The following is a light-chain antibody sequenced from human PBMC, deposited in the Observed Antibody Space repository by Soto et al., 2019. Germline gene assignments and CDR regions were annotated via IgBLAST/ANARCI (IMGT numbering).Light chain of an antibody. Sequence: QSVLTQPPSASGTPGQRVTISCSGSSSNIGRNTVNWYQQLPGTAPKLLIYTNDQRPSGVPDRFSGSKSGTSASLAISGLQAEDEADYYCSSYTISSTLVFGTGTKLTVL. CDR1: SSNIGRNT. V-gene: IGLV1-44*01. CDR2: TND. CDR3: SSYTISSTLV. J-gene: IGLJ1*01.